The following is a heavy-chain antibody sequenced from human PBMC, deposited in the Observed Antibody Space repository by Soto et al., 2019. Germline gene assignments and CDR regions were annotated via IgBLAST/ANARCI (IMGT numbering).Heavy chain of an antibody. Sequence: QITLKESGPTLVKPTQTLTLTCSFSGFSLSTSGVGVGWIRQPPGKAPQWLALIYWNDDKRYTPSLKSRLTVTKDASKNQVVLTMTNMDPVDTATYFCAHEKSGRGTEPFGYWGQGTLVTVSS. D-gene: IGHD1-1*01. V-gene: IGHV2-5*01. CDR3: AHEKSGRGTEPFGY. J-gene: IGHJ4*02. CDR2: IYWNDDK. CDR1: GFSLSTSGVG.